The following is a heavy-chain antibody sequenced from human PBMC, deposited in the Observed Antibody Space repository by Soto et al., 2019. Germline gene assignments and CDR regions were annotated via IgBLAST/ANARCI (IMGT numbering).Heavy chain of an antibody. D-gene: IGHD2-21*02. V-gene: IGHV1-69*12. J-gene: IGHJ5*02. CDR2: IIPIFGTA. CDR1: GGTFSSYA. Sequence: QVQLVQSGAEVKKPGSSVKVSCKASGGTFSSYAISWVRQAPGQGLEWMGGIIPIFGTANYAQKFQGRVTITADESTSTAYMELSSLRSEDTAVYYCARDLAYCGGDRYSGWFDPWGQGTLVTVSS. CDR3: ARDLAYCGGDRYSGWFDP.